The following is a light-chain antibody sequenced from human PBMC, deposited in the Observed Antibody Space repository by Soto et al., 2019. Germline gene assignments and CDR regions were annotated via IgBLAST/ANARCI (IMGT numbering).Light chain of an antibody. Sequence: ALTQSPGTVSLSPGESATLSCRASQSIGKSYLAWFQHKPGQAPRLLIYGASTRATGIPDRFRGSGSGTDFTLTVSRLESEDFAVYYCQQYAESPLTFGGGTKVEIK. V-gene: IGKV3-20*01. CDR1: QSIGKSY. CDR3: QQYAESPLT. J-gene: IGKJ4*01. CDR2: GAS.